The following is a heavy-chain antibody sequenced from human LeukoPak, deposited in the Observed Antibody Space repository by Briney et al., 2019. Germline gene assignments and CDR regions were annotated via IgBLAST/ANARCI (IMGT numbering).Heavy chain of an antibody. D-gene: IGHD2-2*02. CDR1: GGSISSGGYS. CDR2: IYHSGST. Sequence: PSQTLSLTCAVSGGSISSGGYSWSWIRQPPGKGLEWIGYIYHSGSTYYNPSLKSRVTISVDTSKNQFSLKLSSVTAADTAVYYCARGGFKCSSTSCYTAYFDYWGQGTLVTVSS. CDR3: ARGGFKCSSTSCYTAYFDY. V-gene: IGHV4-30-2*01. J-gene: IGHJ4*02.